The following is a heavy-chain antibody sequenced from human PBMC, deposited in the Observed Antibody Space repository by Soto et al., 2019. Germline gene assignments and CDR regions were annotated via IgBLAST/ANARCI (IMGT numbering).Heavy chain of an antibody. Sequence: GESLKISCKGSGYSFTSYWIGWVRQMPGKGLEWMGIIYPGDSDTRYSPSFQGQVTISADKSISTAYLQWSSLKASDTAMYYCATQVATIPRVMNNPKNYYYYYGMDVWGQGTTVTVSS. D-gene: IGHD5-12*01. J-gene: IGHJ6*02. CDR3: ATQVATIPRVMNNPKNYYYYYGMDV. CDR1: GYSFTSYW. V-gene: IGHV5-51*01. CDR2: IYPGDSDT.